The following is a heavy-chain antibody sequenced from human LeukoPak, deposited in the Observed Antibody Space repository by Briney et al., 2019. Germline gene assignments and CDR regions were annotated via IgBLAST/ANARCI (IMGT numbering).Heavy chain of an antibody. D-gene: IGHD2-15*01. CDR2: ISHDGSDK. Sequence: GGSLRLSCAASGFTFSSYAMSWVRQAPGKGLEWVGVISHDGSDKYYADSVKGRFAISRDNSKNTLYLQMNSLRAEDTAVYYCAKDRDIVVVVAATTNFDYWGQGTLVTVSS. V-gene: IGHV3-30*18. CDR1: GFTFSSYA. J-gene: IGHJ4*02. CDR3: AKDRDIVVVVAATTNFDY.